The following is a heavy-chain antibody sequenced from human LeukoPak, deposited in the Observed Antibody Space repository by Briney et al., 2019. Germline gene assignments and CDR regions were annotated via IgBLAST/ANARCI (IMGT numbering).Heavy chain of an antibody. Sequence: SETLSLTCAVYGASFSNYYWSWIRQPPGKGLEWIGEINHSGSTNYNPSLKSRVTISVDTSKNQVSLKMSSVTAADTAVYYCSRDLAGYGGTRPCYFDYWGQGTLVTVSS. J-gene: IGHJ4*02. D-gene: IGHD4-23*01. CDR2: INHSGST. CDR3: SRDLAGYGGTRPCYFDY. CDR1: GASFSNYY. V-gene: IGHV4-34*01.